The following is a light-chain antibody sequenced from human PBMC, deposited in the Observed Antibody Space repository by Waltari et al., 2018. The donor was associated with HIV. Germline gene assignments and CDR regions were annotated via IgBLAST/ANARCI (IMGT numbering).Light chain of an antibody. CDR3: QQYGNSPRT. V-gene: IGKV3-20*01. CDR2: GAS. CDR1: QSVSSSY. J-gene: IGKJ2*02. Sequence: EIVLTQSPGTRSLSPGERATLSCRASQSVSSSYLAWYQQKPGQAPRLLISGASSRATGIPDRFSGSGSGTDFTLTISRLEPEDFAVYYCQQYGNSPRTFGQGTKLEIK.